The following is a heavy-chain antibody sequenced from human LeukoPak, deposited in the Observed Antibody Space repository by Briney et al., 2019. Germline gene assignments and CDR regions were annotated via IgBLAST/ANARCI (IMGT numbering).Heavy chain of an antibody. Sequence: SETLSLTCAVSGGSISSGGYSWSWIRQPPGKGLEWIGYIYHSGSTYYNPSLKSRVTISVDRSKNQFSLKLSSVTAAGTAVYYCARDTGRWFDPWGQGTLVTVSS. J-gene: IGHJ5*02. D-gene: IGHD4-11*01. CDR2: IYHSGST. V-gene: IGHV4-30-2*01. CDR3: ARDTGRWFDP. CDR1: GGSISSGGYS.